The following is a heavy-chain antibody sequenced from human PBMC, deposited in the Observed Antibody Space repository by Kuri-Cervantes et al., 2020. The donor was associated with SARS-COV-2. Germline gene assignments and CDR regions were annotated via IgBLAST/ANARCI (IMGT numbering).Heavy chain of an antibody. J-gene: IGHJ4*02. CDR1: GYTFTSYG. D-gene: IGHD2-21*01. CDR2: INHYSGNT. Sequence: AAVKVSCKTSGYTFTSYGTTWVRQAPGQGLEWMGWINHYSGNTDYAQRVQDRVILTRDTSTSTVYMELRRLRSDDTAVYYCYCAPKEGFDSWGQGTLVTVSS. V-gene: IGHV1-18*01. CDR3: YCAPKEGFDS.